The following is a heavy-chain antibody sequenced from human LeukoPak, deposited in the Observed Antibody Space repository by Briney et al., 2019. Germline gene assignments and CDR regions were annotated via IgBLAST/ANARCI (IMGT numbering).Heavy chain of an antibody. CDR3: ARHSSGWSERFDY. CDR2: IYYSGST. J-gene: IGHJ4*02. Sequence: PSETLSLTCTVSAGSISSSSYYWGWIRQPPGKGLEWIGSIYYSGSTYYNPSLKSRVTISVDTSKNQFSLNLCSVPAADTAVYYCARHSSGWSERFDYWGQGTLVTVSS. D-gene: IGHD6-19*01. CDR1: AGSISSSSYY. V-gene: IGHV4-39*01.